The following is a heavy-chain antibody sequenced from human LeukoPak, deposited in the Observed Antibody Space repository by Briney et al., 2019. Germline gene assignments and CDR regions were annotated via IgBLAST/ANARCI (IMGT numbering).Heavy chain of an antibody. CDR3: ARDGEGYNYDY. CDR1: GFPFSRSR. V-gene: IGHV3-64*02. D-gene: IGHD5-24*01. J-gene: IGHJ4*02. Sequence: GGSLRLSCAASGFPFSRSRMHWVRQAPGKGLEFVSAISRSGDRTDYADSVKGRFSISRDNSKNTLYLQMGSLRPEDTAVYYCARDGEGYNYDYWGQGTLVTVS. CDR2: ISRSGDRT.